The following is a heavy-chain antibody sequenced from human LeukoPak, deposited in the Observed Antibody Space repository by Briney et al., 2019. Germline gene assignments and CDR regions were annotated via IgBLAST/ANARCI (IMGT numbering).Heavy chain of an antibody. J-gene: IGHJ6*03. CDR3: ARHIGGGIEDMDV. V-gene: IGHV4-4*07. D-gene: IGHD3-16*02. Sequence: SETLSLTCTVSGGSISSYYWSWIRQPAGKGLEWIGRIYTSGSTNYNPSLKSRVTMSVDTSRNQFFLKMSSVTAADTAVYYCARHIGGGIEDMDVWGKGTKVTVSS. CDR2: IYTSGST. CDR1: GGSISSYY.